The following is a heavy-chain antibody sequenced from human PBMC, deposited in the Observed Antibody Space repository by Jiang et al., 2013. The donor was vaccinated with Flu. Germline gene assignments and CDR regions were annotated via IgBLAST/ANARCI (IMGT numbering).Heavy chain of an antibody. Sequence: FSSYWMSWVRQAPRKGLEWVANINQDGREKYYVDSVKGRVTISRDNAKNSLYLQMNSLRVEDTAVYYCARHTGNSYGNFDYWGQGTLVTVSS. D-gene: IGHD5-18*01. J-gene: IGHJ4*02. CDR1: FSSYW. CDR3: ARHTGNSYGNFDY. CDR2: INQDGREK. V-gene: IGHV3-7*03.